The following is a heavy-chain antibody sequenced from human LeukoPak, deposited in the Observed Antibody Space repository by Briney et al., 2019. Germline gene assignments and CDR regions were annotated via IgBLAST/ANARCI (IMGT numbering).Heavy chain of an antibody. CDR1: GFTFSSYA. Sequence: AGGSLRLSCAASGFTFSSYALHWVRQAPGKGLEWVAVISYDGSNKYYADSVKGRFTISRDNSKNTLYLQMNSLRAEDTAVYYCARGGHYYDSSGYLYWGQGTLVTVSS. V-gene: IGHV3-30-3*01. D-gene: IGHD3-22*01. CDR2: ISYDGSNK. CDR3: ARGGHYYDSSGYLY. J-gene: IGHJ4*02.